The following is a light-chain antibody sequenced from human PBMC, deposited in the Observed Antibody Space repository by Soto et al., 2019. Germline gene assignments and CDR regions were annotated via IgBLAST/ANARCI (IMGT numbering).Light chain of an antibody. CDR2: DVT. Sequence: QSALTQPASVSGSPGQSVTISCTGTSSDVGGYNYVSWYQQYPGKAPKLMIYDVTNRPSGVSDRFSGSQSGNTASLTISGLQAEDEADYYCSSYRSGSTRAVFGEGTQLTVL. CDR1: SSDVGGYNY. CDR3: SSYRSGSTRAV. V-gene: IGLV2-14*03. J-gene: IGLJ7*01.